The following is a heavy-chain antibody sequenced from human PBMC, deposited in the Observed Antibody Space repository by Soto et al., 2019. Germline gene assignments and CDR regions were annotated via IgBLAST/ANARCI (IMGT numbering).Heavy chain of an antibody. CDR2: IHYSGST. V-gene: IGHV4-59*02. CDR1: GGSVNSYY. D-gene: IGHD3-16*01. Sequence: QVQLRESGPGLVKPSETLSLTCTVSGGSVNSYYWTWIRQPPGKGLEWIGCIHYSGSTTYNPSLKSRLTISVDTSKNQFSLKLSSVTAADTAVYYCARAEDLIRDGMDVWGQGTTVTVSS. CDR3: ARAEDLIRDGMDV. J-gene: IGHJ6*02.